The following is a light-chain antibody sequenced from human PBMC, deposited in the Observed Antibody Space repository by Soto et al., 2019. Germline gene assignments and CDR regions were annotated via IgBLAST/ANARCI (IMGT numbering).Light chain of an antibody. CDR1: QTISSW. J-gene: IGKJ1*01. V-gene: IGKV1-5*03. Sequence: DLQRTKYPRTRDGAIGYKFTSTCRACQTISSWLAWYQHKPGKAPKLLIYKASTLKSGVPSRFSGSGSGTEFTLTISSLQPDDFATDYCQHYTSYSEPFGQGTKVEI. CDR2: KAS. CDR3: QHYTSYSEP.